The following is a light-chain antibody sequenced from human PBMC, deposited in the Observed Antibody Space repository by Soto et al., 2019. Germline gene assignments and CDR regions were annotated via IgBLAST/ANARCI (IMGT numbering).Light chain of an antibody. CDR1: QSFISN. J-gene: IGKJ1*01. Sequence: EIVMTQSPATLSVSPGERATLSCRASQSFISNLAWYQQKSGHAPRLLIYGASTRATGIPARFSGSGSGTEFTLTISSLQSEDFAVYYCQQYNKWPQTFGQGTKVDIK. V-gene: IGKV3-15*01. CDR2: GAS. CDR3: QQYNKWPQT.